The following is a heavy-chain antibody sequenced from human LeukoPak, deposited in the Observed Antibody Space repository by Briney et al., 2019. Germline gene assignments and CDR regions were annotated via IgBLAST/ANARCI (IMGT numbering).Heavy chain of an antibody. J-gene: IGHJ6*03. Sequence: SETLSLTCAVSGGSMSSYYWSWIRQPPGKGLEWIGYIFYSGSTNYNPSLKSRVTISVDTSKNQFSLKLSSVTAADTAVYYCARDGIDYDFWSGYGYYYYYYMDVWGKGTTVTVSS. D-gene: IGHD3-3*01. CDR3: ARDGIDYDFWSGYGYYYYYYMDV. CDR2: IFYSGST. CDR1: GGSMSSYY. V-gene: IGHV4-59*01.